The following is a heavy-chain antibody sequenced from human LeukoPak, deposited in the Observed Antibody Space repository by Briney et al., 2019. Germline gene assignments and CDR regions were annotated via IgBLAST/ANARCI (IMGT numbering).Heavy chain of an antibody. CDR3: ARGYYYDSSGYSDPFDY. Sequence: SETLSLTCAVYGGSFSGYYWSWIRQPPGKGLEWIGEINHSGSTNYNPSLKSRVTISVDTSKNQFSPKLSSVTAADTAVYYCARGYYYDSSGYSDPFDYWGQGTLVTVSS. CDR2: INHSGST. D-gene: IGHD3-22*01. V-gene: IGHV4-34*01. J-gene: IGHJ4*02. CDR1: GGSFSGYY.